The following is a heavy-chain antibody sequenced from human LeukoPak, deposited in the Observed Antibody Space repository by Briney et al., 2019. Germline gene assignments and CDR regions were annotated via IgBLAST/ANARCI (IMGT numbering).Heavy chain of an antibody. CDR1: GFTFSSYW. D-gene: IGHD6-13*01. CDR2: INSDGSST. V-gene: IGHV3-74*01. J-gene: IGHJ5*02. Sequence: GVALRLSCAASGFTFSSYWMHWVRQAPGKGLVWVSRINSDGSSTSYADSVKGRFTISRDNAKNTLYLQMNSLRAEDTAVYYCATRSSSWAPFDPWGQGTLVTVSS. CDR3: ATRSSSWAPFDP.